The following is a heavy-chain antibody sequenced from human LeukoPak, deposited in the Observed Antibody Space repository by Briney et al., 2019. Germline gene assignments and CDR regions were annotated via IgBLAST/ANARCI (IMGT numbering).Heavy chain of an antibody. D-gene: IGHD4-17*01. J-gene: IGHJ3*02. CDR2: IIPILGIA. CDR3: ARDRDYGDHDAFDI. Sequence: ASVKVSCKASGGTFSSYTISWVRQAPGQGLEWMGRIIPILGIANYAQKFQGRVTITADKSTSTAYMELSSLRSEDTAVYYCARDRDYGDHDAFDIWGQRTMVTVSS. V-gene: IGHV1-69*04. CDR1: GGTFSSYT.